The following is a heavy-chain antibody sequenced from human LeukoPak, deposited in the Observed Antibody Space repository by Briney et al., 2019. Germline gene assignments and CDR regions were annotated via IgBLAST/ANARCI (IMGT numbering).Heavy chain of an antibody. CDR1: RFTFRCYA. Sequence: GGSLRLSCAASRFTFRCYALSGARQAPGKGLEWVSDISCRWEHTYYADSVKGRFTISRDNSKNTLYLQMNSLRAEDTAVYYCATLPEWLRVASGWIDYWGQGTLVTVSS. V-gene: IGHV3-23*01. CDR3: ATLPEWLRVASGWIDY. CDR2: ISCRWEHT. J-gene: IGHJ4*02. D-gene: IGHD5-12*01.